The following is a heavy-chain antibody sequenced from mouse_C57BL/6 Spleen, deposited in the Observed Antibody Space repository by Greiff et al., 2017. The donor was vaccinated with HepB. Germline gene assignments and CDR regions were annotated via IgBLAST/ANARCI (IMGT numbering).Heavy chain of an antibody. CDR1: GFSLTSYG. D-gene: IGHD2-4*01. CDR2: IWGVGST. Sequence: VQLQQSGPGLVAPSQSLSITCTVSGFSLTSYGVDWVRQSPGKGLEWLGVIWGVGSTNYNSALKSRLSISKDNSKSQVFLKMNSLQTDDTAMYYCASDPGYDYGFAYWGQGTLVTVSA. J-gene: IGHJ3*01. CDR3: ASDPGYDYGFAY. V-gene: IGHV2-6*01.